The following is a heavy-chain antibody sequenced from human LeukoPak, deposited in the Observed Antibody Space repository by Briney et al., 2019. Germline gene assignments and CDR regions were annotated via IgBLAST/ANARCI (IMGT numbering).Heavy chain of an antibody. D-gene: IGHD3-10*01. CDR2: IYHSGST. J-gene: IGHJ4*02. V-gene: IGHV4-30-2*01. CDR3: ARAGGTMVRGGYYFDY. Sequence: SETLSLTCAVSGGSLSSGGYSWSWIRQPPGKGLEWIGYIYHSGSTYYNPSLKSRVTISVDRSKNQFSLKLSSVPAADTAVYYCARAGGTMVRGGYYFDYWGQGTLVTVSS. CDR1: GGSLSSGGYS.